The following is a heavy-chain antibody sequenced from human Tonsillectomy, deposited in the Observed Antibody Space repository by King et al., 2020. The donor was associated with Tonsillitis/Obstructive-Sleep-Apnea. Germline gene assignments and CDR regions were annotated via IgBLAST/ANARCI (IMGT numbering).Heavy chain of an antibody. CDR3: ARGTTVKCFDY. CDR2: IYYSGNT. V-gene: IGHV4-31*03. CDR1: GGSISSGGYY. Sequence: QLQESGPGLVKPSQTLSLTCTVSGGSISSGGYYWSWIRQHPGKGLEWIGCIYYSGNTYYNPSLKSRLTISVDTSKNQFSLKLSSVTPADTAVYYCARGTTVKCFDYWGQGTLVTVSS. J-gene: IGHJ4*02. D-gene: IGHD4-17*01.